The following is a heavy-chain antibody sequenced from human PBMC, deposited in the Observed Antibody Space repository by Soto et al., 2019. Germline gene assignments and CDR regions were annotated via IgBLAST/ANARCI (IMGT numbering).Heavy chain of an antibody. V-gene: IGHV3-23*01. D-gene: IGHD6-13*01. CDR2: ISGSGGST. CDR3: TRDASRDSSARGWFDP. CDR1: GFTFSSYA. J-gene: IGHJ5*02. Sequence: GGSLRLSCAASGFTFSSYAMSWVRQAPGKGLEWVSAISGSGGSTYYTDALRGRFTISRDNAKNSLHLQTNSLRAEDTAVYYCTRDASRDSSARGWFDPWGPGTLVTVSS.